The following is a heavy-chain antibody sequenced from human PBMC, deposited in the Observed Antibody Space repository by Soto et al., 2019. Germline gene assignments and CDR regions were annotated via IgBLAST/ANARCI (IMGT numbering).Heavy chain of an antibody. CDR2: ISYDGSNK. D-gene: IGHD3-22*01. CDR1: GFTFSSYG. V-gene: IGHV3-30*18. J-gene: IGHJ3*01. CDR3: AKDRASRSYYDSSGYPHDAFDF. Sequence: PGGSLRLSCAASGFTFSSYGMHWVRQAPGKGLEWVAVISYDGSNKYYADSVKGRFTISRDNSKNTMYLQMNSLRAEDTAVYYCAKDRASRSYYDSSGYPHDAFDFWGQGTMVTVSS.